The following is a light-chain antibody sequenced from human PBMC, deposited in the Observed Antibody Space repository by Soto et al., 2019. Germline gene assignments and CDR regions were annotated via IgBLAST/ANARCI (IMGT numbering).Light chain of an antibody. CDR3: ATWDDTLNGRV. CDR2: EGS. J-gene: IGLJ3*02. Sequence: QSALTQPASVSGSPGQSITISCTGTSSDVGNYNLVSWYQQHSGKAPKLMIFEGSKRPSGVPDRFSGSKSGTSASLAISGLQSGDEADYYCATWDDTLNGRVFGGGTKLTVL. V-gene: IGLV2-14*02. CDR1: SSDVGNYNL.